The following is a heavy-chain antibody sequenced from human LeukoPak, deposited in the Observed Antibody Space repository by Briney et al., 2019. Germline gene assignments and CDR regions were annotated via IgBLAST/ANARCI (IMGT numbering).Heavy chain of an antibody. CDR3: ARGAGSGWYFFYTS. V-gene: IGHV3-21*01. CDR2: ISSSSSYI. CDR1: GFTFSSYS. D-gene: IGHD6-19*01. Sequence: GGSLRLSCAASGFTFSSYSMNWVRQAPGKGLEWVSSISSSSSYIYYADSVKGRFTISRDNAKNSLYLQMNSLRAEDTAVYYCARGAGSGWYFFYTSWGQGTLVTVSS. J-gene: IGHJ5*02.